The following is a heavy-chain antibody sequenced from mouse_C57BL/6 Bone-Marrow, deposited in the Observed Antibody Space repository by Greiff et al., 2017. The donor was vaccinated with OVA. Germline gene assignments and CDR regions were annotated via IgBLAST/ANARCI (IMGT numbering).Heavy chain of an antibody. V-gene: IGHV1-81*01. Sequence: QVQLKQSGAELARPGASVKLSCKASGYTFTSYGISWVKQRTGQGLEWIGEIYPRSGNTSYNEKFKGKATLTADKSSSTAYMELRSLTSEDSAVYFCARDCDCHYWYFDVWGTGTTVTVSS. CDR3: ARDCDCHYWYFDV. D-gene: IGHD2-13*01. CDR2: IYPRSGNT. J-gene: IGHJ1*03. CDR1: GYTFTSYG.